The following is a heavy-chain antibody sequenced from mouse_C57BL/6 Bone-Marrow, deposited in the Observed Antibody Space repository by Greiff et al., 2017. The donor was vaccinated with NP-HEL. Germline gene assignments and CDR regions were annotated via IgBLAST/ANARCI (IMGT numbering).Heavy chain of an antibody. CDR3: ARPVVATNAMDY. CDR2: ISDGGSYT. Sequence: EVQGVESGGGLVKPGGSLKLSCAASGFTFSSYAMSWVRQTPEKRLEWVATISDGGSYTYYPDNVKGRFTISRDNAKNNLYLQMSHLKSEDTAMYYCARPVVATNAMDYWGQGTSVTVSS. D-gene: IGHD1-1*01. V-gene: IGHV5-4*01. J-gene: IGHJ4*01. CDR1: GFTFSSYA.